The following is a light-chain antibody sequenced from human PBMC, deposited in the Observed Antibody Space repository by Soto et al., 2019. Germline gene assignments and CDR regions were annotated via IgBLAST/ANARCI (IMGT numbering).Light chain of an antibody. Sequence: EIVLTQSPGTLSLSLGERATLSCRASQSVRDNYLAWYQQKPGQAPRLLIYDTSSRATGIPDRFSGSGSGTDFALTISRVEPEDVAMYFCQQYGSSPGTFGQGTKVDIK. V-gene: IGKV3-20*01. CDR1: QSVRDNY. CDR3: QQYGSSPGT. J-gene: IGKJ1*01. CDR2: DTS.